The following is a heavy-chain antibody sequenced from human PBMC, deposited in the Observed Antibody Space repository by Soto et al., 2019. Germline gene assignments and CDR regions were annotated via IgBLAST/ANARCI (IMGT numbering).Heavy chain of an antibody. J-gene: IGHJ4*02. V-gene: IGHV1-69*01. CDR1: GGSFRNFV. Sequence: QVQLVQSGAEVKKPGSSVKVSCKASGGSFRNFVISWMRQAPGQGLEWMGGIIPNSGTTNYAQKFQGKVTITADESTSTAYMELSGLTSEDTSLYYCARDLGGEATIRFWGQGTLVTVSS. CDR2: IIPNSGTT. CDR3: ARDLGGEATIRF. D-gene: IGHD3-16*01.